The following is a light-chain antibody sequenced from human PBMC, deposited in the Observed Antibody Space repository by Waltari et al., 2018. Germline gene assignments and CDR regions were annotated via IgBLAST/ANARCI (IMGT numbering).Light chain of an antibody. Sequence: QTVVTQEPSISVSPGGTVTLTCGLSSGSAPTNYYTSWYQQTPGQAPLPRIYSTDTRSSGVPDRFSGSILGNKAVSTIAGAQAHDEADYHCVLYMGGAILFGGGTKLTVL. CDR1: SGSAPTNYY. CDR2: STD. CDR3: VLYMGGAIL. V-gene: IGLV8-61*01. J-gene: IGLJ3*02.